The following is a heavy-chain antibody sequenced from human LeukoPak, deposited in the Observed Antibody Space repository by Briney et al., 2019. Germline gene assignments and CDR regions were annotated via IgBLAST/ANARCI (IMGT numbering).Heavy chain of an antibody. J-gene: IGHJ4*02. CDR3: ARGPEKLSGDRTPTYTDFFDY. Sequence: GGSLRLSCAASGFTFSTYAMHWVRQAPGKGLEWVAVISYDGSNKYYADSVKGRFTISRDNSENTLYLQMNSLRAEDTAVYYCARGPEKLSGDRTPTYTDFFDYWGQGTLVTVSS. CDR2: ISYDGSNK. CDR1: GFTFSTYA. D-gene: IGHD7-27*01. V-gene: IGHV3-30-3*01.